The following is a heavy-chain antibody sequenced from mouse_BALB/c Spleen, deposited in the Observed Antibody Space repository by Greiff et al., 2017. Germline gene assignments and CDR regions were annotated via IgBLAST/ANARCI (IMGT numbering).Heavy chain of an antibody. D-gene: IGHD2-1*01. CDR2: IYPGSGNT. Sequence: QVQLQQSGAELARPGASVKLSCKASGYTFTDYYINWVKQRTGQGLEWIGEIYPGSGNTYYNEKFKGKATLTADKSSSTAYMQLSSLTSEDSAVYFCARCYGNYEGDAMDYWGQGTSVTVSS. V-gene: IGHV1-77*01. CDR3: ARCYGNYEGDAMDY. J-gene: IGHJ4*01. CDR1: GYTFTDYY.